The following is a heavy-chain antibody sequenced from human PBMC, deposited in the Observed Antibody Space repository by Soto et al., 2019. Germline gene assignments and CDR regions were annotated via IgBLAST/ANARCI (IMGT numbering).Heavy chain of an antibody. CDR3: ARRSRDCSGGSCYLNWFDP. Sequence: PSETLSLTCTVSGGSISSYYWSWIRQPPGKGLEWIGYIYYSGSTNYNPSLKSRVTISVDTSKNQFSLKLSSVTAADTAVYYCARRSRDCSGGSCYLNWFDPWGQGTLVTVSS. CDR2: IYYSGST. D-gene: IGHD2-15*01. V-gene: IGHV4-59*08. J-gene: IGHJ5*02. CDR1: GGSISSYY.